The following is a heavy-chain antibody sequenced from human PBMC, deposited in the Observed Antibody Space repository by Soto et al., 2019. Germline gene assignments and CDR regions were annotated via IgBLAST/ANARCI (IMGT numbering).Heavy chain of an antibody. V-gene: IGHV4-31*03. Sequence: QVQLQESGPGLVKPSQTLSLICNVSGGSISSGGYYWSWIRQHPGKGLEWIGYIFYSGTTYYNPSLMCRLTISIDTSKNTFSLSLNSVTPADTAVYYCARWDSHGFSYFFDHWGQGARVTVSS. CDR1: GGSISSGGYY. D-gene: IGHD1-26*01. CDR2: IFYSGTT. J-gene: IGHJ4*02. CDR3: ARWDSHGFSYFFDH.